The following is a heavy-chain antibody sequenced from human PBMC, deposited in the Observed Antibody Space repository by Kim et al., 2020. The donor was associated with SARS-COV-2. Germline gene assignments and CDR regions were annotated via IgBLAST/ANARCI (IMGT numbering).Heavy chain of an antibody. Sequence: ASVKVSCKASDYRFTRYGISWVRQAPGQGLEWMGWVNGYNSKTNYAQKFQGRVTMTLDASASTAYMELRSLGFDDTAVDYCARETFMVRFDPWGQGTLGT. CDR2: VNGYNSKT. D-gene: IGHD3-10*01. CDR1: DYRFTRYG. CDR3: ARETFMVRFDP. V-gene: IGHV1-18*01. J-gene: IGHJ5*02.